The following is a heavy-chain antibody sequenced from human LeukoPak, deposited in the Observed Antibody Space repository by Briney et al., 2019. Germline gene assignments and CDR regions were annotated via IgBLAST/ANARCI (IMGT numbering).Heavy chain of an antibody. J-gene: IGHJ6*03. D-gene: IGHD4-11*01. CDR1: GFTVSSNY. CDR3: ARASTVTTLSYYYYYYYMDV. CDR2: IYSGGST. Sequence: SGGSLRLSCAASGFTVSSNYMSWVRQAPGKGLEWVSVIYSGGSTYYADSVKGRFTISRDNSKNTLYLQMNSLRAEDTAVYYCARASTVTTLSYYYYYYYMDVWGKGTTVTVSS. V-gene: IGHV3-53*01.